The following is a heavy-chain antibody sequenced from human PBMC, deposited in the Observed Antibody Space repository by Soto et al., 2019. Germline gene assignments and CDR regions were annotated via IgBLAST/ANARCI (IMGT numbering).Heavy chain of an antibody. CDR1: GGTFSSYA. CDR2: ISAYNGNT. CDR3: ARDLGAFSQKLRFLEWLSQNYYGMDV. D-gene: IGHD3-3*01. J-gene: IGHJ6*02. Sequence: GSAVKFSCKASGGTFSSYAISWVRQAPGQGLDWMGWISAYNGNTNYAQKLQGRVTMTTDTSTSTAYMELRSLRSDDTAVYYCARDLGAFSQKLRFLEWLSQNYYGMDVWGQRTTVTVSS. V-gene: IGHV1-18*01.